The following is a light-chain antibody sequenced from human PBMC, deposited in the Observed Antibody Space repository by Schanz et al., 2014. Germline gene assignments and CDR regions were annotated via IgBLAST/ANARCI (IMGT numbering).Light chain of an antibody. CDR1: QTVSSK. CDR2: GAF. J-gene: IGKJ1*01. V-gene: IGKV3-20*01. Sequence: ETVMTQSPGTLSVSSGERATLSCRASQTVSSKLAWYQQKPGQAPRLLIYGAFTRATAIPDRFSGSGSGTDFTLTISRLEPEDFAVYYCQQYGSSPPTFGQGTKVEIK. CDR3: QQYGSSPPT.